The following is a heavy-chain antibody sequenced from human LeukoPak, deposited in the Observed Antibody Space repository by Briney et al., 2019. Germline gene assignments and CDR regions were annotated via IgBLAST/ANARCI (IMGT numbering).Heavy chain of an antibody. J-gene: IGHJ4*02. D-gene: IGHD6-19*01. V-gene: IGHV3-7*01. CDR1: GFSFNSYW. CDR2: IDPAGTDH. CDR3: GRFGYVAGIDL. Sequence: GGSLRLSCAASGFSFNSYWMRWVRQPPGGGLEWLANIDPAGTDHYYVAPVKGRFTISRDNAKNLVYPQMNPLRAEDTAVYSCGRFGYVAGIDLWGQGTLVTVSS.